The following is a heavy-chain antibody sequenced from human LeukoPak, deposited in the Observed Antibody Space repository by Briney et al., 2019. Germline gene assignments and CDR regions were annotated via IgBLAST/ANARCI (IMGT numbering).Heavy chain of an antibody. CDR1: GPSVSSGTYY. J-gene: IGHJ3*02. CDR3: ARGPYI. Sequence: SDTLSLTCTLSGPSVSSGTYYWTWIRQPPGKGLEWIGFMSYSGSTNYNPSLKSRVTISVDTSKNQFSLKLSSVTAADTAVYYCARGPYIWGRGTMVTVSS. V-gene: IGHV4-61*01. CDR2: MSYSGST.